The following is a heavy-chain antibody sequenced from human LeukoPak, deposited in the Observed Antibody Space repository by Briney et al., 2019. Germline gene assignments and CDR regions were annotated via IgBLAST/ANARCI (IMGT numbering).Heavy chain of an antibody. CDR3: ARVGYSSGWYGWFDP. CDR2: ISRSSSYI. D-gene: IGHD6-19*01. V-gene: IGHV3-21*01. CDR1: GFTFTSYS. Sequence: GGSLRLSCAASGFTFTSYSMNWVRPAPGKGLGWVSSISRSSSYIYYADSVKGRFTISRDNAKNSLFLQMNSLRAEDTAVYYCARVGYSSGWYGWFDPWGQGTLVTVSS. J-gene: IGHJ5*02.